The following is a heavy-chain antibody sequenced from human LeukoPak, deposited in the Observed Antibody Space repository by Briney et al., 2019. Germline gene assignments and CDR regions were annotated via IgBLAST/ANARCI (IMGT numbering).Heavy chain of an antibody. CDR1: GGSFSGYY. J-gene: IGHJ4*02. Sequence: SETLPLTCAVYGGSFSGYYWSWIRQPPGKGLEWIGEIDHSGSTNYNPSLKSRVTISVDTSKNQFSLKLSCVTAADTAVYYCARGIRYFDWLLLGYYFDYWGQGTLVTVSS. D-gene: IGHD3-9*01. CDR3: ARGIRYFDWLLLGYYFDY. V-gene: IGHV4-34*01. CDR2: IDHSGST.